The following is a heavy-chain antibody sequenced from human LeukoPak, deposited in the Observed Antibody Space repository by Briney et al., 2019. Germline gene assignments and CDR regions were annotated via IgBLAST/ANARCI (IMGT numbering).Heavy chain of an antibody. V-gene: IGHV1-18*01. Sequence: EASVKVSCKASGYTFNSYGISWVRQAPGQGLEWMGWISVYNGNTNYTQKFRGRVTMTTDTSTSTVYMELRSLRSDDTAVYYCARATITQYDFWSGYYTYWGQGTLVTVSS. CDR2: ISVYNGNT. CDR3: ARATITQYDFWSGYYTY. J-gene: IGHJ4*02. D-gene: IGHD3-3*01. CDR1: GYTFNSYG.